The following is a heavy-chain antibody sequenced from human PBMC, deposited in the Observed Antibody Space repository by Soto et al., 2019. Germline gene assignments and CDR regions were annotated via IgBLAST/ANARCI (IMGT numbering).Heavy chain of an antibody. CDR3: ARWLQFGSYYGMDV. J-gene: IGHJ6*02. D-gene: IGHD5-12*01. V-gene: IGHV4-39*07. CDR1: GGSISSSSYY. CDR2: IYYSGST. Sequence: PSETLSLTCTVSGGSISSSSYYWGWIRQPPGKGLEWIGSIYYSGSTYYNPSLKSRVTISVDTSKNQFSLKLSSVTAADTAVYYCARWLQFGSYYGMDVWGQGTTVT.